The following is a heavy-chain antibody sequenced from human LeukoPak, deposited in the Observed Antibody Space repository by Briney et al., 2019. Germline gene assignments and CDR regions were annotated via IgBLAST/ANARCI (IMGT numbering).Heavy chain of an antibody. CDR2: INPSGGST. Sequence: ASVKVSCKASGFTFTSYYMHWVRQAPREGLEWMGIINPSGGSTSYPQKFQGRVTMTRDTSTSTVYMELSSLRSEDTAVYYCARVVRGAFDIWGQGTLVTVSS. D-gene: IGHD2-21*01. J-gene: IGHJ3*02. V-gene: IGHV1-46*03. CDR3: ARVVRGAFDI. CDR1: GFTFTSYY.